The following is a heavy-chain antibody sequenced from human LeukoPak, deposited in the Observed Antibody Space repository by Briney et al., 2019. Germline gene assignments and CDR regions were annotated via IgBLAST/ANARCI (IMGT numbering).Heavy chain of an antibody. CDR3: ARVLHCSGGSCYNFDY. V-gene: IGHV1-18*01. CDR1: GYTFTSYG. D-gene: IGHD2-15*01. CDR2: ISAYNGNT. Sequence: ASVKVSCKASGYTFTSYGISWVRQAPGQGLEWMGWISAYNGNTNYAQKLQGRVTMTRDTSTSTVYMELSSLRSEDTAVYYCARVLHCSGGSCYNFDYWGQGTLVTVSS. J-gene: IGHJ4*02.